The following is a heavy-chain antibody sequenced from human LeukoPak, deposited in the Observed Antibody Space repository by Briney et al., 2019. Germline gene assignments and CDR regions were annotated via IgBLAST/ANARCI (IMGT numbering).Heavy chain of an antibody. CDR2: ISAYNGNT. V-gene: IGHV1-18*01. CDR1: GYTFTSYG. CDR3: ARVAVVVPAAIGRNWFDP. Sequence: ASVTVSCKASGYTFTSYGISWVRQAPGQGLEWMGWISAYNGNTNYAQKLQGRVTMTTDTSTSTAYMELRSLRSDDTAVYYCARVAVVVPAAIGRNWFDPWGQGTLVTVSS. D-gene: IGHD2-2*02. J-gene: IGHJ5*02.